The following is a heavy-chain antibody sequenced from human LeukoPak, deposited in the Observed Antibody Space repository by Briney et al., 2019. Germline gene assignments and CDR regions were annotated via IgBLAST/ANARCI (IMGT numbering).Heavy chain of an antibody. Sequence: SVKVSCKASEDIFDCYTINWLRQAPGQGLEWMGRIIPTFGISNYAQDFQGRVTITADKSTSTAFMELSSLRSEDTAVYYCVSRNCDTLTADYWGQGTLVTVSA. CDR2: IIPTFGIS. CDR3: VSRNCDTLTADY. CDR1: EDIFDCYT. D-gene: IGHD3-9*01. J-gene: IGHJ4*02. V-gene: IGHV1-69*02.